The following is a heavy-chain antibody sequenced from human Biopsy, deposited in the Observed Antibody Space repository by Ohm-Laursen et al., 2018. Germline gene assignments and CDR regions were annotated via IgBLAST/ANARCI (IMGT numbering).Heavy chain of an antibody. Sequence: SLRLSCSASGFPFSNFWMSWFRQAPGKGLEWVSTISGNSDIIYDTDSVKGRFTISRDNSKNTLYLQMNSLRADDTAVYYCALAAAQTVTHFDYWGQGTLVTVSS. J-gene: IGHJ4*02. CDR2: ISGNSDII. V-gene: IGHV3-23*01. D-gene: IGHD4-17*01. CDR1: GFPFSNFW. CDR3: ALAAAQTVTHFDY.